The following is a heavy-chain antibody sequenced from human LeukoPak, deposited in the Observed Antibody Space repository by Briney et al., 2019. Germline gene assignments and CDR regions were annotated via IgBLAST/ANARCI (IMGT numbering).Heavy chain of an antibody. Sequence: GSLRLSCAASGFTVSSNYMSWVRQAPGKGLEWIGYIYYSGSTYYSPSLKSRVTISVDTSKNQFSLKLSSVTAADTAVYYCAGEATMGTYFDYWGQGTLVTVSS. J-gene: IGHJ4*02. CDR3: AGEATMGTYFDY. V-gene: IGHV4-59*06. CDR2: IYYSGST. D-gene: IGHD5-12*01. CDR1: GFTVSSNY.